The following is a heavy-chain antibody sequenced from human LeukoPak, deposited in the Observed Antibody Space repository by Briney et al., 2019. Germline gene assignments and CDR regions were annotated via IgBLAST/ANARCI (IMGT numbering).Heavy chain of an antibody. D-gene: IGHD3-22*01. Sequence: PGGSLRLSCAASGFTFSRYWMHWVRQALGKGLVWVSRINGDGSTTSYADSVKGGFTISRDNAKNTLYLQMNSLRAEDTAVYYCAAVNDYNSSCYYALGQWGQGTLVTVSS. V-gene: IGHV3-74*01. CDR2: INGDGSTT. CDR1: GFTFSRYW. J-gene: IGHJ4*03. CDR3: AAVNDYNSSCYYALGQ.